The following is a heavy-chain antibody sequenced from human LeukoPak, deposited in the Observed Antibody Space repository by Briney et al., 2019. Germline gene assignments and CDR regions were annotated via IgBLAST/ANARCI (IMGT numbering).Heavy chain of an antibody. J-gene: IGHJ4*02. D-gene: IGHD3-10*01. V-gene: IGHV3-21*01. CDR1: GFTFNTYS. Sequence: GGSLRLSCAASGFTFNTYSMNWVRQAPGKGLEWASSISSSSSNIYYADSVKGRFTISRDNAKTSLYLQMNSLRAEDTAVYYCARDLYGSGRYQRDYWGQGTLVTVSS. CDR2: ISSSSSNI. CDR3: ARDLYGSGRYQRDY.